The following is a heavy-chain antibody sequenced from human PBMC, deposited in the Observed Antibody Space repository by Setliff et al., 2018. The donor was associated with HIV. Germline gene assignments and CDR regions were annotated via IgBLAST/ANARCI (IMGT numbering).Heavy chain of an antibody. CDR1: GYSVSSYW. Sequence: PGESLKISCKGSGYSVSSYWIGWVRQMPGKGLEWMGIVYPGDSDIRYSPGFQDQVTVSADKSISTAYLQWNSLKASDTAMYYCARNPNSFHPIDSWGQGTLVTVSS. CDR2: VYPGDSDI. J-gene: IGHJ4*02. D-gene: IGHD2-15*01. CDR3: ARNPNSFHPIDS. V-gene: IGHV5-51*01.